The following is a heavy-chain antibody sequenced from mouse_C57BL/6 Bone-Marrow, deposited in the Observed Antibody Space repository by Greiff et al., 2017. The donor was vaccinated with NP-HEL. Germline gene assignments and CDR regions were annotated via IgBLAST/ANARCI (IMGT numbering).Heavy chain of an antibody. V-gene: IGHV1-67*01. J-gene: IGHJ2*01. CDR3: ARRRYYYGNYPYYFDY. D-gene: IGHD2-1*01. CDR2: ISPYYGDA. CDR1: GYTFTDYA. Sequence: QVQLKESGPELVRPGVSVKISCKGSGYTFTDYAMHWVKQSHAKSLEWIGVISPYYGDASYNQKFKDKATMSVDKSSSTAYMELARLTSEDSAVYYCARRRYYYGNYPYYFDYWGQGTTLTVSS.